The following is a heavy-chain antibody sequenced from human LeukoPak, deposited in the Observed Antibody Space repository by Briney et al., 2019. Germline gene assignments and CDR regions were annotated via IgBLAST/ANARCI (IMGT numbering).Heavy chain of an antibody. Sequence: GGSLRLTCAASGFTFSSYAMSWVRQAPGKGLEWVSAFSGSGGGTYYADSVKGRFTISRDNSKNTLYLQMNSLRAEDTAVYFCAKSGYNRFDYWGQGTLVTVSS. J-gene: IGHJ4*02. CDR1: GFTFSSYA. CDR3: AKSGYNRFDY. D-gene: IGHD5-24*01. CDR2: FSGSGGGT. V-gene: IGHV3-23*01.